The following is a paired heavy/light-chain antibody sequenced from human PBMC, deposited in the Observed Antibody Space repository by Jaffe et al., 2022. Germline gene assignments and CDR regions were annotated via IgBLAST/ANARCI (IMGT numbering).Light chain of an antibody. CDR2: AAS. CDR3: QQSYSTRMYT. Sequence: DIQMTQSPSSLSASVGDRVTITCRASQSISSYLNWYQQKPGKAPKLLIYAASSLQSGVPSRFSGSGSGTDFTLTISSLQPEDFATYYCQQSYSTRMYTFGQGTKLEIK. J-gene: IGKJ2*01. V-gene: IGKV1-39*01. CDR1: QSISSY.
Heavy chain of an antibody. Sequence: EVQLVESGGGLVKPGGSLRLSCAASGFTFSSYSMNWVRQAPGKGLEWVSSISSSSSYIYYADSVKGRFTISRDNAKNSLYLQMNSLRAEDTAVYYCARDSVVPAAMGEGYYYYYMDVWGKGTTVTVSS. J-gene: IGHJ6*03. CDR1: GFTFSSYS. V-gene: IGHV3-21*01. CDR2: ISSSSSYI. CDR3: ARDSVVPAAMGEGYYYYYMDV. D-gene: IGHD2-2*01.